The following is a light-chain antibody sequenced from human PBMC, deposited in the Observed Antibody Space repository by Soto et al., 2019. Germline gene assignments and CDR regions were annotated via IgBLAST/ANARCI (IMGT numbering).Light chain of an antibody. Sequence: QSVLTQPASVSGSPGQSITISCSGTSSDIGAYDHVAWFQQFPGKTPKLVIYSVSNRPSGVSYRFSGSKSGNTASLTISGLQLDDKVDYNCISYPSIRFKSFGPGTKLTFL. CDR1: SSDIGAYDH. V-gene: IGLV2-14*01. CDR3: ISYPSIRFKS. CDR2: SVS. J-gene: IGLJ1*01.